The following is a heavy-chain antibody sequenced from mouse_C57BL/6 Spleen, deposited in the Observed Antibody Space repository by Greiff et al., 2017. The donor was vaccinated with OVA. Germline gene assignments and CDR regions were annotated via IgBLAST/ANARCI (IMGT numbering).Heavy chain of an antibody. V-gene: IGHV1-26*01. CDR3: ARRPDYYGSSYGV. D-gene: IGHD1-1*01. CDR1: GYTFTDYY. Sequence: VQLQQSGPELVKPGASVKISCKASGYTFTDYYMNWVKQSHGKSLEWIGDINPNNGGTSYNQKFKGKATLTVDKSSSTAYMELRSLTSEDSAVYYCARRPDYYGSSYGVWGTGTTVTVSS. J-gene: IGHJ1*03. CDR2: INPNNGGT.